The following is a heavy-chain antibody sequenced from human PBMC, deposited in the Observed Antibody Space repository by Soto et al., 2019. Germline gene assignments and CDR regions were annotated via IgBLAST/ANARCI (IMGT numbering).Heavy chain of an antibody. J-gene: IGHJ6*02. D-gene: IGHD5-12*01. CDR1: GFTFSSYS. CDR3: ARLVALLYGMDV. V-gene: IGHV3-21*01. CDR2: ISSSSSYI. Sequence: EVQLVESGGGLVKPGGSLRLSCAASGFTFSSYSMNWVRQAPGKGLEWVSSISSSSSYIYYADSVKGRFTISRDNAKNSLYLQMNSLRAEDTAVYYCARLVALLYGMDVWGQGTTVTVSS.